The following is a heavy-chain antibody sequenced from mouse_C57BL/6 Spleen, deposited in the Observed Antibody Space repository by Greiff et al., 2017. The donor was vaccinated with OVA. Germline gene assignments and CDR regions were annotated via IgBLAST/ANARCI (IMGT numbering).Heavy chain of an antibody. J-gene: IGHJ4*01. D-gene: IGHD2-3*01. CDR3: AREGLLLDY. V-gene: IGHV3-6*01. Sequence: DVKLQESGPGLVKPSQSLSLTCSVTGYSITSGYYWNWIRQFPGNKLEWMGYISYDGSNNYNPSLKNRISITRDTSKNQFFLKLNSVTTEDTATYYCAREGLLLDYWGQGTSVTVSS. CDR2: ISYDGSN. CDR1: GYSITSGYY.